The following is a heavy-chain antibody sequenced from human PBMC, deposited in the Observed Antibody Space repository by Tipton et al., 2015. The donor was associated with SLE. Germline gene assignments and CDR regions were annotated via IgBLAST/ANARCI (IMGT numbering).Heavy chain of an antibody. V-gene: IGHV3-74*01. Sequence: GSLRLSCAASGFTFSSYWMHWVRQAPGKGLVWVSHINSDGSTTSYADSVKGRFTISRDNAKNTLYLQMNSLRAEDTAVYFCAREVVVPAAIRDSYIMAVWGQGTTVTVSS. D-gene: IGHD2-2*01. CDR3: AREVVVPAAIRDSYIMAV. J-gene: IGHJ6*02. CDR2: INSDGSTT. CDR1: GFTFSSYW.